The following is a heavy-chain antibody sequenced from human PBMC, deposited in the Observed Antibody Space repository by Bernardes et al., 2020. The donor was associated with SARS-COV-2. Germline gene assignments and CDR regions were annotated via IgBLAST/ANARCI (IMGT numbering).Heavy chain of an antibody. J-gene: IGHJ4*01. CDR1: GGSIRSYY. Sequence: SETLSLTCTVSGGSIRSYYWSWIRQPAGKGLEWIGRIYTSGSTNYNPSLKSRVTMSVETSKNQFSLKLSSVTAADTAVYYCARVQKNYDFWSGYYPDYWGHGTLVTVSS. V-gene: IGHV4-4*07. CDR2: IYTSGST. D-gene: IGHD3-3*01. CDR3: ARVQKNYDFWSGYYPDY.